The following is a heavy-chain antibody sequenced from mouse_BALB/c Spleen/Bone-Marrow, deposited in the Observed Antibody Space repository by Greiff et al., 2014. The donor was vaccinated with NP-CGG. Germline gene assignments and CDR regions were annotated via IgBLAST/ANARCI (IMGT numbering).Heavy chain of an antibody. J-gene: IGHJ4*01. CDR3: ARRGYAMDY. CDR1: GYTFTSYW. CDR2: INPSTGYT. V-gene: IGHV1-7*01. Sequence: LVESGAELAKPGASVKMSCKASGYTFTSYWMHWVKQRPGQGLEWIGYINPSTGYTEYNQKFKDKATLTADKSSSTAYMQLSSLTSEDSAVYYCARRGYAMDYWGQGTSVTVSS.